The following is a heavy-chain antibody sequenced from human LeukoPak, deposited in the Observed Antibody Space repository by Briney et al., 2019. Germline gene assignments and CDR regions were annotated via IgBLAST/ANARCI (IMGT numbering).Heavy chain of an antibody. CDR3: ARDRGLVTAILGRGMDV. CDR1: GYTFTSYG. Sequence: ASVKVSCKASGYTFTSYGISWVRQAPGQGLEWMGIINPSGGSTSYAQKFQGRVTMTRDTSTSTVYMELSSLRSEDTAVYYCARDRGLVTAILGRGMDVWGQGTTVTVSS. J-gene: IGHJ6*02. CDR2: INPSGGST. V-gene: IGHV1-46*01. D-gene: IGHD2-21*02.